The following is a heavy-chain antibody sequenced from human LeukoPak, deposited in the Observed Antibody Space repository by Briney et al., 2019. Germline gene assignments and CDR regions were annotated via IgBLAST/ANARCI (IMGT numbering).Heavy chain of an antibody. CDR2: ISSSGSTI. V-gene: IGHV3-48*03. Sequence: PGGSLRLSCAASGFNFNEYAMNWVRQAPGKGLEWVSYISSSGSTIYYADSAKGRFTISRDNAKNSLYLQMNSLRAEDTAVYYCAELGITMIGGVWGKGTTVTISS. CDR1: GFNFNEYA. J-gene: IGHJ6*04. D-gene: IGHD3-10*02. CDR3: AELGITMIGGV.